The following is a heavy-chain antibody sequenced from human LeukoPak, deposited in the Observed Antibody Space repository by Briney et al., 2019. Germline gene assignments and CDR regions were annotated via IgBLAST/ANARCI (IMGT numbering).Heavy chain of an antibody. J-gene: IGHJ4*02. CDR3: ARDDQIYVWGSYRPDY. CDR1: GGSISSYY. D-gene: IGHD3-16*02. Sequence: SETLSLTCTVSGGSISSYYWSWIRQPPGKGLEWLGYIYYSGITNYNPSLKSRVTISVDTSKNQFSLKLRSVTAADTAVYYCARDDQIYVWGSYRPDYWGQGTLVTVSS. V-gene: IGHV4-59*01. CDR2: IYYSGIT.